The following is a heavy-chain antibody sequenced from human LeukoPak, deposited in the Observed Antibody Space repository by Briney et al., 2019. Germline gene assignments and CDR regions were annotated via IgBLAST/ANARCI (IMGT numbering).Heavy chain of an antibody. V-gene: IGHV3-30*04. CDR1: GFTFSSYA. CDR3: ARDSPPYCSGGSCFGLDP. J-gene: IGHJ5*02. CDR2: ISYDGSNK. D-gene: IGHD2-15*01. Sequence: PGGSLRLSCAASGFTFSSYAMHWVRQAPGKGLEWVAVISYDGSNKYCADSVKGRFTISRDNSKNTLYLQMNSLRAEDTAVYYCARDSPPYCSGGSCFGLDPWGQGTLVTVSS.